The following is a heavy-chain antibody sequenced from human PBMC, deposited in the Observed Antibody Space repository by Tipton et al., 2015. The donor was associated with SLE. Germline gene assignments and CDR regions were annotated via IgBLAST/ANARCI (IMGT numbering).Heavy chain of an antibody. CDR3: ARVRNNYYDSYPFDF. CDR1: GDSISSGSHY. Sequence: TLSLTCTVSGDSISSGSHYWSWIRQPAGKGLEWVGRVFPSGSTNYNPSLKSRITISLDTSKNQFSLKLSSVTAADTAVYYCARVRNNYYDSYPFDFWGQGTQVTVSS. J-gene: IGHJ4*02. CDR2: VFPSGST. V-gene: IGHV4-61*02. D-gene: IGHD3-22*01.